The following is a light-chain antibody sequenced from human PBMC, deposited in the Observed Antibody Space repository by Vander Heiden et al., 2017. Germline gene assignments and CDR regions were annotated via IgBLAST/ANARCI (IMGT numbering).Light chain of an antibody. J-gene: IGKJ3*01. CDR1: QSVSSY. CDR2: DAS. Sequence: EIVLTRSPATLSLSPGARATLSCRASQSVSSYLAWYQQKPGQAPRLLIYDASNRATGIPARFSGSGSGTDFTLTISSLEPEDFAVYYCQQRSNGLGFTFGPGTKVDIK. V-gene: IGKV3-11*01. CDR3: QQRSNGLGFT.